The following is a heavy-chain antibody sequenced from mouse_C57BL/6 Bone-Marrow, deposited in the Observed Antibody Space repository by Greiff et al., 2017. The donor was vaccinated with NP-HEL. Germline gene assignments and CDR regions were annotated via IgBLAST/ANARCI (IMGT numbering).Heavy chain of an antibody. Sequence: DVQLVESEGGLVQPGSSMKLSCTASGFTFSDYYMAWVRQVPEKGLEWVANINYDGSSTYYLDSLKSRFIISRDNAKNILYLQMSSLKSEDTATYYCAREKYYGSFFDYWGQGTTLTVSS. CDR2: INYDGSST. V-gene: IGHV5-16*01. CDR1: GFTFSDYY. D-gene: IGHD1-1*01. J-gene: IGHJ2*01. CDR3: AREKYYGSFFDY.